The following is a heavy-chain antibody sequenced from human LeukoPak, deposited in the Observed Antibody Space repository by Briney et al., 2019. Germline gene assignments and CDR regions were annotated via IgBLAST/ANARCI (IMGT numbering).Heavy chain of an antibody. CDR3: AREAREMATNLNDAFDI. J-gene: IGHJ3*02. V-gene: IGHV3-30*02. CDR2: IRYDGSNK. D-gene: IGHD5-24*01. Sequence: PGGSLRLSCAASGFTFSSYWMSWVRQAPGKGLEWVAFIRYDGSNKYYADSVKGRFTISRDNSKNTLYLQMNSLRAEDTAVYYCAREAREMATNLNDAFDIWGQGTMVTVSS. CDR1: GFTFSSYW.